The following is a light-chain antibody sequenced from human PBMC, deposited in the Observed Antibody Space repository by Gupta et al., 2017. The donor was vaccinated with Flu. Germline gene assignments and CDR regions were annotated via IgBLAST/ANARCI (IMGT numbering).Light chain of an antibody. CDR3: HDSATSLYT. CDR2: STS. V-gene: IGKV3-20*01. CDR1: QSVSSDY. J-gene: IGKJ2*01. Sequence: GPLSLSPGQGATLSCRASQSVSSDYVSWYQQKPGQAPRVVSYSTSTRATAIPDRFSGSGSGTVFTLTIIRLEPEDIAVYYCHDSATSLYTFGQGTKLE.